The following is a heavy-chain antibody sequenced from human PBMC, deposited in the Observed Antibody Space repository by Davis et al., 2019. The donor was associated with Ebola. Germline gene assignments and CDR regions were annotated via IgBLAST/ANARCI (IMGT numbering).Heavy chain of an antibody. CDR1: GYSFSIYW. CDR3: ARQESLYGSSDY. D-gene: IGHD3-22*01. Sequence: GESLKISCKGSGYSFSIYWIGWVRQTPGKGLEWMGVMYAGDSDTRYSPSFEGQVTISVDRSITTAYLHWNSLKASDTGIYYCARQESLYGSSDYWGQGTLVTISS. CDR2: MYAGDSDT. V-gene: IGHV5-51*01. J-gene: IGHJ4*02.